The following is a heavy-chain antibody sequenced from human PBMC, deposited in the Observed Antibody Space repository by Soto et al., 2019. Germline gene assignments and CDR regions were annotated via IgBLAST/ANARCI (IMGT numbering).Heavy chain of an antibody. J-gene: IGHJ4*02. D-gene: IGHD3-22*01. Sequence: QVQLVESGGGVVQPGRSLRLSCAASGFTFSSYGMHWVRQAPGKGLEWVAVIWYDGSNKYYADSVKGRFTISRDNSKNTLYRQMNGLRAEDTAVYYCASHRFSGYPRASFDYWGQGTLVTVSS. V-gene: IGHV3-33*01. CDR3: ASHRFSGYPRASFDY. CDR1: GFTFSSYG. CDR2: IWYDGSNK.